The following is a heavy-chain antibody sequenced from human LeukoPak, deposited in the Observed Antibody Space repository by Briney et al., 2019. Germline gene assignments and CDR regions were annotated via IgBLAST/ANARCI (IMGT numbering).Heavy chain of an antibody. CDR3: TTDVDTANDY. CDR1: GFTFSNAW. Sequence: GGSLRLSCAASGFTFSNAWMSWVRQAPGKGLEWVSRIKSKTDGGTTDYAAPVKGRFTISRDDSKNTLYLQMNSLKTEDTAVYYCTTDVDTANDYWGQGTLVTVSS. V-gene: IGHV3-15*01. D-gene: IGHD5-18*01. J-gene: IGHJ4*02. CDR2: IKSKTDGGTT.